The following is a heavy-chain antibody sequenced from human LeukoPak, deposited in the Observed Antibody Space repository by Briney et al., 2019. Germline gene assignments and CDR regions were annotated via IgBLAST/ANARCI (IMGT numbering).Heavy chain of an antibody. CDR2: ISGSGTTI. Sequence: PGGSLRLSCAASGFTFRDFYMSWIRQAPGKGLEWVSYISGSGTTIYNADSVKGRFTISRDSAKNSLFLQMNSLRDEDTAVYYCAKDSGWELRYFDNWGQGTLVTVSS. D-gene: IGHD2-15*01. V-gene: IGHV3-11*04. CDR3: AKDSGWELRYFDN. CDR1: GFTFRDFY. J-gene: IGHJ4*02.